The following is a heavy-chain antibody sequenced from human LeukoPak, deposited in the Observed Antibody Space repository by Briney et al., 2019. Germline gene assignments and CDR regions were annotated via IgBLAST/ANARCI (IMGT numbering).Heavy chain of an antibody. V-gene: IGHV4-30-4*01. J-gene: IGHJ4*02. D-gene: IGHD5-18*01. CDR1: GGSISSGDYY. CDR2: IYYSGST. CDR3: ARDEGYSYGYLD. Sequence: SQTLSLTCTVSGGSISSGDYYWSWIRQPPGKGLEWIGYIYYSGSTYYNPSLKSRVTISVDTSKNQFSLKLSSVTAADTAVYYCARDEGYSYGYLDWGQGTLVTVSS.